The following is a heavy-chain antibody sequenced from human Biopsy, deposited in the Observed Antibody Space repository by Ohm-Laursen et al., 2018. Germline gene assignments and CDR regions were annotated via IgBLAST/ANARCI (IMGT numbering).Heavy chain of an antibody. CDR3: AKGYTDYSDSSGFSYYFRY. Sequence: SQTLSLTCAVSGASISDYYCVWIRQPAGKGLEWIGLIFTSGSTTYNPSLRSRVTMSVDTSKNQFALKLSSVTAADPAIYYCAKGYTDYSDSSGFSYYFRYWGQGTLVTVSS. J-gene: IGHJ4*02. CDR2: IFTSGST. V-gene: IGHV4-4*07. CDR1: GASISDYY. D-gene: IGHD3-22*01.